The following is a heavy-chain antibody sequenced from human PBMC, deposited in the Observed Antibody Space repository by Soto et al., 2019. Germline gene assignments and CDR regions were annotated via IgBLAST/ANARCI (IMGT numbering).Heavy chain of an antibody. CDR1: GFSLSTSGVG. CDR2: IYWDDDK. CDR3: AHIFVVVVAATPEYDYYYGMDV. Sequence: SGPNAGEPTPTLTLTCTFSGFSLSTSGVGVGWIRQPPGKALEWLALIYWDDDKRYSPSLKSRLTITKDTSKNQLVLTLTNMDPVDTATYYCAHIFVVVVAATPEYDYYYGMDVWGQGTTVTVSS. V-gene: IGHV2-5*02. J-gene: IGHJ6*02. D-gene: IGHD2-15*01.